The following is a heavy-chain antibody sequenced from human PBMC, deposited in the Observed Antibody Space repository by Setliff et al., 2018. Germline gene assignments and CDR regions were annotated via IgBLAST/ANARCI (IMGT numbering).Heavy chain of an antibody. CDR2: IWHDGTNK. D-gene: IGHD4-4*01. V-gene: IGHV3-33*01. CDR3: ATLSTDLNY. J-gene: IGHJ4*02. Sequence: GGSLRLSCAASGLTLINNGFHWVRQAPGKGLEWVAIIWHDGTNKYYADSVKGRFDISRDSSKNTVYLQMNSLTAEDTAMYYCATLSTDLNYWGQGTLVTVSS. CDR1: GLTLINNG.